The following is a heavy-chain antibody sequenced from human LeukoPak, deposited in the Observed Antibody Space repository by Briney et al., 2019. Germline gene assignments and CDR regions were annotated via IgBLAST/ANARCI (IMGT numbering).Heavy chain of an antibody. CDR2: INSDGSST. CDR1: GFTFSSYW. V-gene: IGHV3-74*01. CDR3: ARGLWFGELLSRYYFDY. D-gene: IGHD3-10*01. J-gene: IGHJ4*02. Sequence: GGSLRLSCAASGFTFSSYWMHWVRQAPGKGLVWVSRINSDGSSTSYADSVKGRFTISRDNAKNTLYLQMNSLRAEDTAVYYCARGLWFGELLSRYYFDYWGQGTLVTVSS.